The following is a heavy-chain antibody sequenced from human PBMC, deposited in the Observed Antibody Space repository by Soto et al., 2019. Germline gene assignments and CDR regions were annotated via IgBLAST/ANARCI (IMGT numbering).Heavy chain of an antibody. J-gene: IGHJ5*02. CDR2: IIPIFGTA. CDR3: ARVFPIVGATHWFDP. V-gene: IGHV1-69*01. D-gene: IGHD1-26*01. CDR1: AGTFSSYA. Sequence: QVQLVQSGAEVKKPGSSVKVSCKASAGTFSSYAIRWVRQAPGPGLEWMGGIIPIFGTANYAQKFQGRVTITADESTSTAYMELRSLRSEDTAVYYCARVFPIVGATHWFDPWGPGTLVTVSS.